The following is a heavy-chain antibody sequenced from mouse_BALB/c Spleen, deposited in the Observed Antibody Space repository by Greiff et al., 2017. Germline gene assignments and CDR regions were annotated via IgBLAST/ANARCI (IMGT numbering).Heavy chain of an antibody. CDR3: ARDRYDFYAMDY. Sequence: EVQLQQSGPELVKPGASVKISCKASGYSFTGYYMHWVKQSHVKSLEWIGRINPYNGATSYNQNFKDKASLTVDKSSSTAYMELHSLTSEDSAVYYCARDRYDFYAMDYWGQGTSVTVSS. V-gene: IGHV1-31*01. J-gene: IGHJ4*01. CDR2: INPYNGAT. D-gene: IGHD2-14*01. CDR1: GYSFTGYY.